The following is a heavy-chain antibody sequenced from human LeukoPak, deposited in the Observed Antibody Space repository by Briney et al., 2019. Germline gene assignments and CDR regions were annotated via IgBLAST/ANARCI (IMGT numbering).Heavy chain of an antibody. CDR3: ASAREYCGGAECYEYFQH. CDR1: GFTVRTHS. Sequence: GGSLRLSCAASGFTVRTHSMSWVRQAPGKGLEWVSVIYGGGSTYYADSVNGRFTISRDSSKNTLFLQTNSLRAEDTALYYCASAREYCGGAECYEYFQHWGQGTLVTVSS. CDR2: IYGGGST. V-gene: IGHV3-53*01. D-gene: IGHD2-21*01. J-gene: IGHJ1*01.